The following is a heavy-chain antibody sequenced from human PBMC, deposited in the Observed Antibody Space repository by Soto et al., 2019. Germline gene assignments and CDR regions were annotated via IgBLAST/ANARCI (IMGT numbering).Heavy chain of an antibody. CDR3: AWSETDYSRFDY. CDR1: GYTFTRNA. J-gene: IGHJ4*02. D-gene: IGHD3-9*01. CDR2: IDAGNGNT. Sequence: QVQLVQSGAEVKKPGASVILSCKASGYTFTRNAIHWVRQAPGQRLEWIGKIDAGNGNTKYSQKFQGRVTIARDTSASAVYMELNTLESEDTSIYFCAWSETDYSRFDYWGQGTLATVSS. V-gene: IGHV1-3*01.